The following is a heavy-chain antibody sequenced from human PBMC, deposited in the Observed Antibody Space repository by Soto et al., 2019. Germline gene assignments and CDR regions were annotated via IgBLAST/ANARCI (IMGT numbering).Heavy chain of an antibody. CDR2: IYYSGST. CDR1: GGSISSGGYY. D-gene: IGHD4-17*01. J-gene: IGHJ6*03. CDR3: ARVPPTVTTFYMDV. V-gene: IGHV4-31*03. Sequence: SETLSLTCTVSGGSISSGGYYWSWTRQHPGKGLEWIGYIYYSGSTYYNPSLKSRVTISVDTSKNQFSLKLSSVTAADTAVYYCARVPPTVTTFYMDVWGKGTTVTVSS.